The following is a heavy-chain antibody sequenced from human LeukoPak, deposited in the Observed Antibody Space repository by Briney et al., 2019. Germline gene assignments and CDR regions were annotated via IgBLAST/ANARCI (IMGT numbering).Heavy chain of an antibody. D-gene: IGHD6-19*01. CDR1: GGSLRNCY. CDR3: ARDRSLPVTGASNFDY. Sequence: SETLSLTCTVSGGSLRNCYRSWIRQPPAKGLAWIGYIYYSGSTNYNPSLKNRVTISVDTSKNQFSLELSSVTAADTAVYYCARDRSLPVTGASNFDYWGQGTLLTVSS. CDR2: IYYSGST. J-gene: IGHJ4*02. V-gene: IGHV4-59*12.